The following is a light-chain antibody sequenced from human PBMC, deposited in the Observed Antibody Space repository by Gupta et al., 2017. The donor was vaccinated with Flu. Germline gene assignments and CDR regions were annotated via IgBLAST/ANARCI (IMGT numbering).Light chain of an antibody. J-gene: IGLJ1*01. CDR1: SSNIGSNT. CDR2: DNN. CDR3: AAWDDSLNGAYV. Sequence: QSVLTQPPSASGTHGQRVTISCSGWSSNIGSNTVDWYQQLPGTAPKLLIYDNNQRPSGVPDRFSGSKSGTSASLAISGLQSEDEADYYCAAWDDSLNGAYVFGTGTKVTVL. V-gene: IGLV1-44*01.